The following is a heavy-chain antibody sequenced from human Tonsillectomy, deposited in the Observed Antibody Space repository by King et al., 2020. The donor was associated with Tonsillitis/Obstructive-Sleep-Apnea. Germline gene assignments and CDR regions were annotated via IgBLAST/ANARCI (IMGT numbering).Heavy chain of an antibody. J-gene: IGHJ6*03. D-gene: IGHD2-8*02. CDR1: GGPISSYY. Sequence: QLQESGPGLVKPSETLSLTCTVSGGPISSYYWSWIRQPPGKGLEWIGYIYYSGSTNYNPSLKSRVTISVDTSKNPFSLKLSSVTAADTAVYYCARAKWCMDNSMDVWGKGTTVTVS. CDR2: IYYSGST. V-gene: IGHV4-59*01. CDR3: ARAKWCMDNSMDV.